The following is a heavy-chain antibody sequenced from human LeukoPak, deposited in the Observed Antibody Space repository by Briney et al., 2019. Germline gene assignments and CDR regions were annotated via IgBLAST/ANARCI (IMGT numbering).Heavy chain of an antibody. J-gene: IGHJ2*01. V-gene: IGHV3-23*01. CDR1: GFTFSNYA. CDR3: VQLLDDNPIRWYFGL. Sequence: GGSLRLSCAASGFTFSNYAMSWVRQAPGKGLKWVSSISDSGDTPYYADSVKGLFTISRDNSKNTLYLQMSSLRAEDTAVYYCVQLLDDNPIRWYFGLWGRGTLVTVSS. D-gene: IGHD1-14*01. CDR2: ISDSGDTP.